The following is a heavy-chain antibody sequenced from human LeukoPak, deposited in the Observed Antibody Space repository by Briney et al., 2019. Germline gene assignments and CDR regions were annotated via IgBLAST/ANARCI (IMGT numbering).Heavy chain of an antibody. CDR3: AKDQWALIAVAGADAFDI. V-gene: IGHV3-15*01. CDR2: IKSKTDGGTT. Sequence: GGSLRLSCAASGFTFSNAWMSWVRQAPGKGLEWVGRIKSKTDGGTTDYAAPVKGRFTISRDNSKNTLYLQMNSLRAEDTAVYYCAKDQWALIAVAGADAFDIWGQGTMVTVSS. J-gene: IGHJ3*02. CDR1: GFTFSNAW. D-gene: IGHD6-19*01.